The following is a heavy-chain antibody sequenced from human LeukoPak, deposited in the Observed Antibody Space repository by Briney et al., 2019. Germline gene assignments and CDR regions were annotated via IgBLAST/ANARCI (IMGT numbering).Heavy chain of an antibody. CDR2: IYNTGST. D-gene: IGHD3-10*01. V-gene: IGHV4-59*01. CDR3: ARGPMGPDRSRWFDP. J-gene: IGHJ5*02. Sequence: SETLSLTCTVSGGSISTYYWSWIRQPPGKGLEWLGYIYNTGSTNYNPSLKSRVTISVDTSKNQFSLKLSSVTAADTAVYYCARGPMGPDRSRWFDPWGQGTLVTVSS. CDR1: GGSISTYY.